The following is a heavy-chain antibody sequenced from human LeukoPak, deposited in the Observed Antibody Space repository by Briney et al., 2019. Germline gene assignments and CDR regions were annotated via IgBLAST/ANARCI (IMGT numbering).Heavy chain of an antibody. CDR1: GGTFSSYA. J-gene: IGHJ4*02. Sequence: SVKVSCKASGGTFSSYAISWVRQAPGQGLGWMGGIIPIFGTANYAQKFQGRVTITTDESTSTAYMELSSLRSEDTAVYYCARGRGYSGYDSSYYFDYWGQGTLVTVSS. V-gene: IGHV1-69*05. CDR3: ARGRGYSGYDSSYYFDY. D-gene: IGHD5-12*01. CDR2: IIPIFGTA.